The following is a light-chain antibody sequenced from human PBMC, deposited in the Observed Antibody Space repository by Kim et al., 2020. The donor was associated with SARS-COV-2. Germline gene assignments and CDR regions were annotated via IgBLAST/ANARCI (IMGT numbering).Light chain of an antibody. Sequence: SVSQGERAILSGRASQSISSDLAWYQQRPGQAPRPLIYGASTRATGIPARFSGGGSGTEFTLTISSLQSEDFAVYYCQQYNNWPPTFGQGAKVEI. V-gene: IGKV3-15*01. CDR3: QQYNNWPPT. CDR1: QSISSD. CDR2: GAS. J-gene: IGKJ1*01.